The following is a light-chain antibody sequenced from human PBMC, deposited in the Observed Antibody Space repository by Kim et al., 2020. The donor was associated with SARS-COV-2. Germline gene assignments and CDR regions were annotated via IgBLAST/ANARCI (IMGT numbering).Light chain of an antibody. CDR3: QQYYSTPYT. Sequence: DIVMTQSPDSLAVSLGERATINCRSSQSVLHSSNSNNYLAWYQQKPGQPPKLLIYWASTRESGVPDRFSGSGSGSDFTLTISSLQAEDVAVYYCQQYYSTPYTFGQGTKPEIK. J-gene: IGKJ2*01. CDR2: WAS. V-gene: IGKV4-1*01. CDR1: QSVLHSSNSNNY.